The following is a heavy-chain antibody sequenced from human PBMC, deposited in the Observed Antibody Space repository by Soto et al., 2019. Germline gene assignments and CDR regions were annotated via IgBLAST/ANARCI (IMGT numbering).Heavy chain of an antibody. Sequence: QLQLQESGPGLVKPSETLSLTCTVSGGSISSSSYYWGWIRQPPGKGLEWIGSIYYSGSTYYNPSLKSRVTISVDTSKNQFSLKLSSVTAADTAVYYCARVRSTSNYGSGWFDPWGQGTLVTVSS. CDR2: IYYSGST. D-gene: IGHD4-4*01. CDR1: GGSISSSSYY. J-gene: IGHJ5*02. V-gene: IGHV4-39*01. CDR3: ARVRSTSNYGSGWFDP.